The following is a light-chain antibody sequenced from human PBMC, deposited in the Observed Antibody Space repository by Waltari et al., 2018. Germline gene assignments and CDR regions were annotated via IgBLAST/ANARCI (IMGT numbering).Light chain of an antibody. J-gene: IGKJ4*01. CDR3: QQYYSYPLL. Sequence: AIRMTQSPSSFSASTGDRVTITCRASQGISSYLAWYQQKPGKDPKLLIYAASTLQSGVPSRFSGSGSGTDFTLTISCLQSEDFATYYCQQYYSYPLLFGGGTKVEIK. CDR2: AAS. CDR1: QGISSY. V-gene: IGKV1-8*01.